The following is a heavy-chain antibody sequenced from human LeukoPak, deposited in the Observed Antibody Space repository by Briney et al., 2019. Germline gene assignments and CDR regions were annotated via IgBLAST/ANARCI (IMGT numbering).Heavy chain of an antibody. V-gene: IGHV4-59*08. CDR3: ARSGAWYYYFDD. J-gene: IGHJ4*02. CDR2: IYYSGNT. D-gene: IGHD6-19*01. Sequence: SETLSLTCTVSGGSISNYYWSWIRQPPGKGLEWLGYIYYSGNTNYNPSLKSRVTISVDTSKDQFSLRPSSVTAADTAVYYCARSGAWYYYFDDWGQGTLVTVSS. CDR1: GGSISNYY.